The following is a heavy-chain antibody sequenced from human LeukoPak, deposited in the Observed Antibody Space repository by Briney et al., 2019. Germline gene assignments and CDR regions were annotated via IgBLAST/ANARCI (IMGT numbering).Heavy chain of an antibody. CDR3: AKREGDYDFDY. V-gene: IGHV3-23*01. J-gene: IGHJ4*02. CDR2: ISGSGGST. Sequence: GGSLRLSCAASGFTFSSYGMHWVRQAPGKGLEWVSAISGSGGSTYYADSVKGRFTISRDNSKNTLYLQMNSLRAEDTAVYYCAKREGDYDFDYWGQGTLVTVSS. CDR1: GFTFSSYG. D-gene: IGHD4-17*01.